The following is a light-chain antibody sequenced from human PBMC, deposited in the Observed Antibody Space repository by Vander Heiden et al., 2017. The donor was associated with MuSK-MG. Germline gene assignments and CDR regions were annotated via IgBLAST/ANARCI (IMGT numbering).Light chain of an antibody. V-gene: IGKV1-9*01. CDR1: QGISSY. Sequence: DIQLTQSPSFLSASVGDRVTITCRASQGISSYLAWYQQKPGKAPKLLIYAASTLQSAVPSRFSGSGSGTEFTLTIISLQPEDFATYYCQQLNSYPLTFGGGTKVEIK. CDR2: AAS. J-gene: IGKJ4*01. CDR3: QQLNSYPLT.